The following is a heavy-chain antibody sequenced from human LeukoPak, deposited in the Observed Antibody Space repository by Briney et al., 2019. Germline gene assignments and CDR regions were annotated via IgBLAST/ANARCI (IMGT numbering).Heavy chain of an antibody. Sequence: GVSLKISCKGSGYSFSDYWIGWVRQMPGKGLEWMGIIYPDDSDTRYSPSFQGQVTISADKSITTAYLQWSSLQASDTAMYYCARLAAFGELVRYFDYWGQGTLVTVSS. CDR2: IYPDDSDT. V-gene: IGHV5-51*01. J-gene: IGHJ4*02. D-gene: IGHD3-3*01. CDR1: GYSFSDYW. CDR3: ARLAAFGELVRYFDY.